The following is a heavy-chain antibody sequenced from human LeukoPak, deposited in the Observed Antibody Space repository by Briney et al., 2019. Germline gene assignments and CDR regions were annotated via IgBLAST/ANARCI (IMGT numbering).Heavy chain of an antibody. CDR2: ISYDGSNK. Sequence: GGSLRLSCAASGFTFSSYAMHWVRQAPGKGLEWVAVISYDGSNKYYADSVKGRFTISRDNSKNTLYLQMNSLRAEDTAVYYCATPGEEVTATPFDYWGQGTLVTVSS. CDR3: ATPGEEVTATPFDY. V-gene: IGHV3-30-3*01. D-gene: IGHD2-21*02. CDR1: GFTFSSYA. J-gene: IGHJ4*02.